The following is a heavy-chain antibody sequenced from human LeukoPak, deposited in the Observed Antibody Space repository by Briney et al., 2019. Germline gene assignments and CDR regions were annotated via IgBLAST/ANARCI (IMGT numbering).Heavy chain of an antibody. J-gene: IGHJ4*02. Sequence: GGSLRLSCAASEFTFSRYWMSWIRQAPGKGLEWVANIKPDGSEKYYVDSVKGRFTISRDNAKNSLYLQMSSLRAEDTAVYYCARDNGGADDYWGQGTLVTVSS. CDR2: IKPDGSEK. V-gene: IGHV3-7*01. D-gene: IGHD3-16*01. CDR1: EFTFSRYW. CDR3: ARDNGGADDY.